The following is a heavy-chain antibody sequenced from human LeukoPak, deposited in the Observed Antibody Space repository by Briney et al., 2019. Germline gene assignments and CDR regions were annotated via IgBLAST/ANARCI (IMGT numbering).Heavy chain of an antibody. J-gene: IGHJ4*02. D-gene: IGHD1-26*01. CDR2: ISSSGTYI. CDR3: VGDRGSSRPIDY. CDR1: TFTFSSYN. V-gene: IGHV3-21*01. Sequence: PGGSLRLSCAASTFTFSSYNMNWVRQAPGKGLEWVSSISSSGTYIYYRDSVKGRFTISRDNAENSLYLEVNSLRVEDTAIYYCVGDRGSSRPIDYWGQGTLVTVSS.